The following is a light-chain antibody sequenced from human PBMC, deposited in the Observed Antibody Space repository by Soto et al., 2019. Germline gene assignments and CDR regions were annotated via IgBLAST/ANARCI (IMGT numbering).Light chain of an antibody. Sequence: QSVSAQPASVSGSPGESITISCTGTSSDVGGYNYVSWYQQHPGKAPKLMIYEVSNRPSGVSNRFSGSKSGNTASLTISGLQAEAEADYYCSSYTSSSTLVFGTGTRSPS. V-gene: IGLV2-14*01. CDR3: SSYTSSSTLV. J-gene: IGLJ1*01. CDR1: SSDVGGYNY. CDR2: EVS.